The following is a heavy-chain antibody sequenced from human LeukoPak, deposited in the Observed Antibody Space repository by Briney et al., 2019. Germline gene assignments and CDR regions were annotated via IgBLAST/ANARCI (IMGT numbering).Heavy chain of an antibody. CDR1: GFTFSNYN. D-gene: IGHD4-11*01. V-gene: IGHV3-69-1*02. Sequence: PGGSLRLSCAASGFTFSNYNMNWVRQAPGKGLEWVSCISSSSYIYYADSVKGRFTISRENAKNSLYLQMNSLRAEDTALYFCARELLTYSNHKLGHYMDVWGKGTTVTVSS. CDR3: ARELLTYSNHKLGHYMDV. J-gene: IGHJ6*03. CDR2: ISSSSYI.